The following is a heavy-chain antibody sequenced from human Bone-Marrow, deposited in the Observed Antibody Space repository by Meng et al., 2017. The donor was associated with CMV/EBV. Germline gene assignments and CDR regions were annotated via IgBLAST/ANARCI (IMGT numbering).Heavy chain of an antibody. Sequence: GESLKISCAGSGFIFSSYDMSWVRQAPGKGLEWVSTISGGGVTTSYGDSVKGRFTISRDNSKNTLYLQMNSLRAEDTAIYSGARGRRYCSSISCQTYFDYWGQGTRVTGSS. V-gene: IGHV3-23*01. CDR3: ARGRRYCSSISCQTYFDY. D-gene: IGHD2-2*01. J-gene: IGHJ4*02. CDR1: GFIFSSYD. CDR2: ISGGGVTT.